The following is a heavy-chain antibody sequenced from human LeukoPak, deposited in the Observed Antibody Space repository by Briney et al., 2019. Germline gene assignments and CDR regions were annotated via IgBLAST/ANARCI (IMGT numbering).Heavy chain of an antibody. Sequence: PGGSLRLSYAASGFTFSSYAMHWVRQAPGKGLEWVAVISYDGSNKYYADSVKGRFTISRDNSKNTLYLQMNSLRAEDTAVYYCARSLHSDFWSGYYTGIGYWGQGTLVTVSS. J-gene: IGHJ4*02. CDR1: GFTFSSYA. CDR2: ISYDGSNK. D-gene: IGHD3-3*01. CDR3: ARSLHSDFWSGYYTGIGY. V-gene: IGHV3-30*04.